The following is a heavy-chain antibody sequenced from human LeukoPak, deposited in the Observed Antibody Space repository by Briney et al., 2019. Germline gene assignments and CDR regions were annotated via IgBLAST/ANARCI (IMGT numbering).Heavy chain of an antibody. D-gene: IGHD5-18*01. CDR2: IIPIFGTA. Sequence: GASVKVSCKASGGTFSSYAISWVRQAPGQGLEWMGGIIPIFGTANYAQKFQGRVTITADESTSTAYMELSSLRSEDTAVYYCARTMGIRLWPLDYWGQGTLVTVSS. CDR1: GGTFSSYA. V-gene: IGHV1-69*13. J-gene: IGHJ4*02. CDR3: ARTMGIRLWPLDY.